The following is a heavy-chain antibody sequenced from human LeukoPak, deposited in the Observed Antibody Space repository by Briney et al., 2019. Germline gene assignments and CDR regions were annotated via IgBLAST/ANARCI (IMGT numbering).Heavy chain of an antibody. CDR2: ISGSGGNT. V-gene: IGHV3-23*01. J-gene: IGHJ5*02. D-gene: IGHD6-19*01. CDR1: GFTFSSYA. Sequence: GGSLRLSCAGSGFTFSSYAMTWVRQAPGKGLEWVSSISGSGGNTYYADSVKGRFTISRDNSKNTLSLQMSSLRVGDTAVYYCAKGIGSGWSWGQGTLVTVSS. CDR3: AKGIGSGWS.